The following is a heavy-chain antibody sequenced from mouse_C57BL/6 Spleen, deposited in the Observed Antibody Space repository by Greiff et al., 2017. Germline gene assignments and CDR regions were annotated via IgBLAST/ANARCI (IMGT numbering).Heavy chain of an antibody. Sequence: VQLQQSGAELVRPGASVTLSCKASGYTFTDYEMHWVKQTPVHGLEWIGAIDPETGGTAYNQKFKGKAILTADKSSSTAYMELRSLTSDDSAVYYCTRRTYYGSSLPFAYWGQGTLVTVSA. CDR2: IDPETGGT. J-gene: IGHJ3*01. CDR1: GYTFTDYE. CDR3: TRRTYYGSSLPFAY. D-gene: IGHD1-1*01. V-gene: IGHV1-15*01.